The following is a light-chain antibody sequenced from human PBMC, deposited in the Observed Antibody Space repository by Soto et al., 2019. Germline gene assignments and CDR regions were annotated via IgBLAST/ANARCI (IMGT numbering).Light chain of an antibody. CDR3: GTWDSSLTTYV. J-gene: IGLJ1*01. V-gene: IGLV1-51*02. CDR1: SSDIGRNH. Sequence: QSVLTQPPSVSAAPGQKVTISCSGSSSDIGRNHVSWYQHLPGTAPKLLIYENNKRPSGIPDRLSGSKSGSSATLGITGLQTGDEADYYCGTWDSSLTTYVFGPGTKVTVL. CDR2: ENN.